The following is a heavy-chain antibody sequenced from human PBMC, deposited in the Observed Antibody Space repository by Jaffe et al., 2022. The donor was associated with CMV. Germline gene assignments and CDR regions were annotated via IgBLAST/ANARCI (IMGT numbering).Heavy chain of an antibody. Sequence: QITLKESGPTLVKPTQTLTLTCTFSGFSLSTSGVGVGWIRQPPGKALEWLALIYWDDDKRYSPSLKSRLTITKDTSKNQVVLTMTNMDPVDTATYYCAHIAYSSSWSGIEGWFDPWGQGTLVTVSS. J-gene: IGHJ5*02. V-gene: IGHV2-5*02. CDR1: GFSLSTSGVG. CDR2: IYWDDDK. D-gene: IGHD6-13*01. CDR3: AHIAYSSSWSGIEGWFDP.